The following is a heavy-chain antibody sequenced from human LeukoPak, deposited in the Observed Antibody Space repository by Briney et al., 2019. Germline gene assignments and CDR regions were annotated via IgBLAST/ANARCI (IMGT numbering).Heavy chain of an antibody. CDR3: ARDYGDYVGGNWFDP. J-gene: IGHJ5*02. CDR1: GFTFSDYY. D-gene: IGHD4-17*01. V-gene: IGHV3-11*06. CDR2: ISSSSSYT. Sequence: GGSLRLSCAASGFTFSDYYMSWIRQAPGKGLEWVSYISSSSSYTNYADSEKGRFTISRDNAKNSLYLQMNSLRAEDTAVYSCARDYGDYVGGNWFDPWGQGTLVTVSS.